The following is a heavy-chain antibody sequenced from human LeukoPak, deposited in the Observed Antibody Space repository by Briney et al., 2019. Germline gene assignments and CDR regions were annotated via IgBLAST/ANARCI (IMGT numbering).Heavy chain of an antibody. CDR1: GGSFSGYH. CDR3: ARHGMVIADYSRNWFDP. D-gene: IGHD2-15*01. J-gene: IGHJ5*02. V-gene: IGHV4-34*01. CDR2: IDRSGST. Sequence: SETLSLTCVVYGGSFSGYHWIWIRQTPGKGLEWIVEIDRSGSTLYNPSLSGRVTISVDTSKMHFTLEVTFVTAADTRGCYCARHGMVIADYSRNWFDPWGQGTLVTVSS.